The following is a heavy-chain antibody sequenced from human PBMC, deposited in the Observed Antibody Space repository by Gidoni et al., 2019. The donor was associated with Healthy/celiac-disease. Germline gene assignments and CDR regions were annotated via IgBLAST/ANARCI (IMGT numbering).Heavy chain of an antibody. V-gene: IGHV5-51*01. D-gene: IGHD6-6*01. CDR1: GYSFTSYW. CDR2: IYPGDSDT. J-gene: IGHJ6*02. Sequence: EVQLVQSGAEVKKPGESLKISCKGSGYSFTSYWIGWVRQMPGKGLEWMGIIYPGDSDTRYSPSFQGQVTISADKSISTAYLQWSSLKASDTAMYYCARLLVRHSSSLLYYYYGMDVWGQGTTVTVSS. CDR3: ARLLVRHSSSLLYYYYGMDV.